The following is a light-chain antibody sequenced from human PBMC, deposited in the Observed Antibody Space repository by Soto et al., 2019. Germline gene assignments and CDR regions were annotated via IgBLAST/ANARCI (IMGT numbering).Light chain of an antibody. CDR2: GAS. CDR3: QQSYSTPAFT. V-gene: IGKV1-39*01. CDR1: QSISSF. J-gene: IGKJ3*01. Sequence: DIQMTQSPSSVSASVGDRITITCRASQSISSFLNWYQQKPGKAPQLLIYGASNLQGGVPSRFSGSGSGTEFTLTISSLQPEDFATYYCQQSYSTPAFTFGPGTKMDVK.